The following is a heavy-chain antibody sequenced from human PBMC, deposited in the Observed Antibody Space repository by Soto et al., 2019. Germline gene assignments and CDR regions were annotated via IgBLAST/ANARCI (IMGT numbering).Heavy chain of an antibody. D-gene: IGHD2-15*01. CDR3: ARDSGYCSGGSCLYYFDY. V-gene: IGHV1-46*03. J-gene: IGHJ4*02. Sequence: ASVKVSCKASGYTFTSYYMHWVRQAPGQGLEWMGIINPSGGSTSYAQKFQGRVTMTRDTSTSTVYMELSSLRSEDTAVYYCARDSGYCSGGSCLYYFDYWGQGTLVTVS. CDR2: INPSGGST. CDR1: GYTFTSYY.